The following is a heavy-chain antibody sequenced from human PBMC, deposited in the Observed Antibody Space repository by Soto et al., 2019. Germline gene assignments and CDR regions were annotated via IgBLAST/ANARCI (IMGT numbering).Heavy chain of an antibody. CDR2: ISWNSGSI. J-gene: IGHJ3*02. Sequence: GGSLSLSCAASGFTFDDYAMHWVRQAPGKGLEWVSGISWNSGSIGYADSVKGRFTISRANAKNSLYLQMNSLRAEDTALYYCAKDTSPGGIVLVPAATGFDALDIWGQGTMVTVSS. D-gene: IGHD2-2*01. V-gene: IGHV3-9*01. CDR3: AKDTSPGGIVLVPAATGFDALDI. CDR1: GFTFDDYA.